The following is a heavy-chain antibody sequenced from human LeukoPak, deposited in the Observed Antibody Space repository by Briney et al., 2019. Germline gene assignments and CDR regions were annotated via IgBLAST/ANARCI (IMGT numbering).Heavy chain of an antibody. J-gene: IGHJ5*02. CDR1: GFIFSDYA. CDR3: ARDRSSNSFDP. CDR2: ISSSSSYI. Sequence: GGSLRLSCAASGFIFSDYAMSWVRQAPGKGLEWVSSISSSSSYIYYADSVKGRFTISRDNAKNSPYLQMNSLRAEDTAVYYCARDRSSNSFDPWGQGTLVTVSS. D-gene: IGHD6-13*01. V-gene: IGHV3-21*01.